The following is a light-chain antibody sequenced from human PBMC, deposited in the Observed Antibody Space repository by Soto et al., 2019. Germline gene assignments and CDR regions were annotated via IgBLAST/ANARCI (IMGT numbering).Light chain of an antibody. CDR1: NSDVGGYNY. CDR2: DVS. V-gene: IGLV2-11*01. CDR3: CSYAGNSLWV. J-gene: IGLJ3*02. Sequence: QSALTQPRSVSGSPGQSVTISCTGTNSDVGGYNYVSWYQQHPGKAPKLVIYDVSKRPSGVPDRFSGSKSGNTASLPISGLQAEDEADYYCCSYAGNSLWVFGGGTKLTVL.